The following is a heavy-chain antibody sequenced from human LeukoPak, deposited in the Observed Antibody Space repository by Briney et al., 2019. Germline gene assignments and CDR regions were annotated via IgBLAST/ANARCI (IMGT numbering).Heavy chain of an antibody. CDR2: IYYSGST. J-gene: IGHJ6*03. CDR3: ARDITMVRGVMRHYMDV. CDR1: GGSISSYY. V-gene: IGHV4-59*01. D-gene: IGHD3-10*01. Sequence: SETLSLTCTVSGGSISSYYWSWIRQPPGKGLEWIGYIYYSGSTNYNPSLKSRVTISVDTSKNQFSLKLSSVTAADTAVYYCARDITMVRGVMRHYMDVWGKGTTVTVSS.